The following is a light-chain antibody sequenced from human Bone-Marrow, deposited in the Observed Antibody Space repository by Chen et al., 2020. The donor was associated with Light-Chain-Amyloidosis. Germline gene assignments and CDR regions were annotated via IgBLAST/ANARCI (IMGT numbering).Light chain of an antibody. CDR3: QQYSTSHLT. Sequence: EIVLTQSPGTLSLSPGDRATLSCRTSQSISSTYLAWYQQKPGQAPRLLLYGVSSMATGISTRFSGSGSRTNFTHTISRLEPEGFAVSYCQQYSTSHLTFGGGTNVEIK. V-gene: IGKV3-20*01. CDR2: GVS. CDR1: QSISSTY. J-gene: IGKJ4*01.